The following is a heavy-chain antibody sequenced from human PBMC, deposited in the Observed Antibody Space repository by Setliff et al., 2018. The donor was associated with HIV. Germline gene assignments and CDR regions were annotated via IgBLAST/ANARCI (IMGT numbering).Heavy chain of an antibody. CDR3: ARHPDTAMVTY. Sequence: SETLSLTCAVSGYSISSGYYWGWIRQPPGKGLEWIGSIYHSGSTYYNPSLKSRVTISVDTSKNQFSLKLSSVTAADTAVYYCARHPDTAMVTYWGQGTMVTVSS. V-gene: IGHV4-38-2*01. CDR2: IYHSGST. J-gene: IGHJ4*03. D-gene: IGHD5-18*01. CDR1: GYSISSGYY.